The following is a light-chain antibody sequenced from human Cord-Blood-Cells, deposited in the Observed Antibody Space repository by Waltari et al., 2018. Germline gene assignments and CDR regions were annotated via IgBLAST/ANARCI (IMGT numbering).Light chain of an antibody. V-gene: IGKV3-15*01. Sequence: EIVMTQSPATLSVSPGERATLSCRASQSVSSNLAWYQQKPGQAPRLLIYGASNRATGIPARFSGSGSGTEFTLSISSLQSEDFAVYYCQQYNNLLTFGGGTKVEIK. CDR2: GAS. J-gene: IGKJ4*01. CDR1: QSVSSN. CDR3: QQYNNLLT.